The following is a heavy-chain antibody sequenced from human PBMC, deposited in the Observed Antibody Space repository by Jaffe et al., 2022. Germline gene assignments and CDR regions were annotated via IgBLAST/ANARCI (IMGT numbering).Heavy chain of an antibody. V-gene: IGHV2-70*20. J-gene: IGHJ6*03. D-gene: IGHD2-2*01. CDR1: GFSLSTSGMC. CDR3: ARTHGGYSVVVPAAFYMDV. CDR2: IDWDDDK. Sequence: QVTLRESGPALVKPTQTLTLTCTFSGFSLSTSGMCVSWVRQPPGKALEWLALIDWDDDKYYSTSLKTRLTISKDTSKNQVVLTMTNMDPVDTATYYCARTHGGYSVVVPAAFYMDVWGKGTTVTVSS.